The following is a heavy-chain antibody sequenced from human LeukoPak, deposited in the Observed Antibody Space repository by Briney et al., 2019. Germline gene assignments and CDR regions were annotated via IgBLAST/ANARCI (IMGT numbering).Heavy chain of an antibody. CDR3: AKGRYTGSSFFDY. CDR1: GFTFSSYG. Sequence: GGSLRLSCAASGFTFSSYGMHWVRQAPGKGLEWVAFISYDGSNKYYSDSVKGRFTISRDNSKNTLYLQMNSLRPEDTAVYYCAKGRYTGSSFFDYWGQGTLVTVSS. CDR2: ISYDGSNK. V-gene: IGHV3-30*18. D-gene: IGHD3-10*01. J-gene: IGHJ4*02.